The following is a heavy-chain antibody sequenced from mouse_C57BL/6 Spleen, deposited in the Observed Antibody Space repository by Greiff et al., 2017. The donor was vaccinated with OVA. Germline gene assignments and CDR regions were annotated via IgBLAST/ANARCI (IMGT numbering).Heavy chain of an antibody. J-gene: IGHJ3*01. Sequence: EVKLVESGGGLVQPGGSMKLSCVASGFTFSNYWMNWVRQSPEKGLEWVAQIRLKSDNYATHYAESVKGRFTISRDDSKSSVYLQMNNLRAEDTGIYYCTRYYDYPLAYWGQGTLVTVSA. CDR1: GFTFSNYW. CDR2: IRLKSDNYAT. V-gene: IGHV6-3*01. CDR3: TRYYDYPLAY. D-gene: IGHD2-4*01.